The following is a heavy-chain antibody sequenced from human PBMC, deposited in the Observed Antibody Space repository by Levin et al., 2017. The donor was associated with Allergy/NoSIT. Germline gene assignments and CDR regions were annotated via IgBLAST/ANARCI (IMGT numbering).Heavy chain of an antibody. CDR3: VRDRRAVTTNSGGFDI. CDR1: GGSISSGDSF. V-gene: IGHV4-30-4*01. CDR2: IYYSGST. J-gene: IGHJ3*02. Sequence: SETLSLTCTVSGGSISSGDSFWSWIRQPPGKGLEWIGYIYYSGSTYYNPSLKSQVTISVDTSKNQFSLKVSSVTAADTAVYYCVRDRRAVTTNSGGFDIWGQGTMVTVSS. D-gene: IGHD4-17*01.